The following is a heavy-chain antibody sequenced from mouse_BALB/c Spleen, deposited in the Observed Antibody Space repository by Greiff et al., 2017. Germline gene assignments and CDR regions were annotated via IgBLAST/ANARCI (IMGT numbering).Heavy chain of an antibody. CDR1: GFNIKDTY. CDR2: IDPANGNT. Sequence: EVQRVESGAELVKPGASVKLSCTASGFNIKDTYMHWVKQRPEQGLEWIGRIDPANGNTKYDPKFQGKATITADTSSNTAYLQLSSLTSEDTAVYYCASVVATDYAMDYWGQGTSVTVSS. D-gene: IGHD1-1*01. J-gene: IGHJ4*01. V-gene: IGHV14-3*02. CDR3: ASVVATDYAMDY.